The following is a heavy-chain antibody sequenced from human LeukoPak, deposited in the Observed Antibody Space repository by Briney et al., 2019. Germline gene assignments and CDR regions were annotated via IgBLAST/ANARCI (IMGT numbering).Heavy chain of an antibody. CDR1: GFTFNDYA. CDR2: ITASGHRT. CDR3: AKGHTYYYDDVKWYFDL. J-gene: IGHJ2*01. V-gene: IGHV3-23*01. Sequence: GGSLRLSCAASGFTFNDYAMSWVRQAPGKGLEWVSAITASGHRTYYADSVKGRFTISRDNSMNTLYLQMHSLRAEDTAVYYCAKGHTYYYDDVKWYFDLWGRGTLVSVSP. D-gene: IGHD3-22*01.